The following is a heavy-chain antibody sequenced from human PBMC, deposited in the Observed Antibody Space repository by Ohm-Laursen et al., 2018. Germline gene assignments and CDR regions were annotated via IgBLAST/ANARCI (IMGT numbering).Heavy chain of an antibody. V-gene: IGHV4-59*01. D-gene: IGHD3-9*01. Sequence: GTLSLTCTVSGGSISSYYWSWIRQPPGKGLEWIGYIYYSGSTNYNPSLKSRVTISVDTSKNQFSLKLSSVTAADTAVYYCARDGILTSYYPGNNFDYWGQGTLVTVSS. CDR1: GGSISSYY. J-gene: IGHJ4*02. CDR2: IYYSGST. CDR3: ARDGILTSYYPGNNFDY.